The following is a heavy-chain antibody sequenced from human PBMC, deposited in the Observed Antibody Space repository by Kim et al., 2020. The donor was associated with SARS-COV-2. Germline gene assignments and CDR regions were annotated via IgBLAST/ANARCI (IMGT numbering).Heavy chain of an antibody. J-gene: IGHJ4*02. Sequence: KTKYSQKFQGRVTITRDTSASTAYMELSSLRSEDTAVYYCARGLAGELHYWGQGTLVTVSS. D-gene: IGHD1-26*01. CDR2: KT. V-gene: IGHV1-3*01. CDR3: ARGLAGELHY.